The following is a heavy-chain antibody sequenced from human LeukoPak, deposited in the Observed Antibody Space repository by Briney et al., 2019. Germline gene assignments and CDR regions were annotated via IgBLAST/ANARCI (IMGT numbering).Heavy chain of an antibody. J-gene: IGHJ4*02. CDR1: GFTFSSYA. Sequence: GGSLRLSCAASGFTFSSYAMSWVRQAPGKGLEWVATISGSGASTYYADSVKGRFTISRDNSKNTLYLQMNSLRAEDTAVYYCASALVYCNSTSYYHWGQGTLVTVSS. D-gene: IGHD2-2*01. CDR2: ISGSGAST. V-gene: IGHV3-23*01. CDR3: ASALVYCNSTSYYH.